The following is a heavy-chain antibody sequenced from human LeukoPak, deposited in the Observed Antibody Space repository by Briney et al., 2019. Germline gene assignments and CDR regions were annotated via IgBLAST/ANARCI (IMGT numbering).Heavy chain of an antibody. J-gene: IGHJ4*02. D-gene: IGHD3-10*01. CDR3: ARATADRGGTKGDY. CDR2: ISSSSSTI. V-gene: IGHV3-48*01. Sequence: GGSLRLSCAASGFTFSSYSMNWVRQAPGKGLEWVSYISSSSSTIYYADSVKGRFTISRDNAKNSLYLQMNSLRAEDTAVYYCARATADRGGTKGDYWGQGTLVTVSS. CDR1: GFTFSSYS.